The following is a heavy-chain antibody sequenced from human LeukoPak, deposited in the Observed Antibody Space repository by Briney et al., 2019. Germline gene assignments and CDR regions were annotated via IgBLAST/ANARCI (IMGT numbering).Heavy chain of an antibody. V-gene: IGHV3-30*04. CDR3: ARVTVPAAIHGWFDP. J-gene: IGHJ5*02. CDR2: VSYDGYNK. CDR1: GFSFSSYA. Sequence: GGSLRLSCAASGFSFSSYAMHWVRQAPGKGLEWVTVVSYDGYNKYYADSVKGRSTISRDNSKNTLYLQMNSLRAEDTAVYYCARVTVPAAIHGWFDPWGQGILVTVSS. D-gene: IGHD2-2*02.